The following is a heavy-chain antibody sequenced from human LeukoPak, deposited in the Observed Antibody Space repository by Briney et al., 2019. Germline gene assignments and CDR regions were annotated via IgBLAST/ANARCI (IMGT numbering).Heavy chain of an antibody. V-gene: IGHV3-23*01. J-gene: IGHJ4*02. Sequence: PGGSLRLSCAASGFTFSSYAMSWVRQAPGKGLEWVSGISGSGSITNTADSVKGRSTTSRDNSKNTLHLQMNSLRAEDTAVYYCAKAKSGWHLFDYWGQGTLVTVSS. CDR3: AKAKSGWHLFDY. CDR2: ISGSGSIT. D-gene: IGHD6-19*01. CDR1: GFTFSSYA.